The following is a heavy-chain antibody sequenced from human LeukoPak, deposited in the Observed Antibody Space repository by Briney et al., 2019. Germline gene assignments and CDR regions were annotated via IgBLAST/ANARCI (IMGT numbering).Heavy chain of an antibody. J-gene: IGHJ3*02. CDR2: IIPILGIA. V-gene: IGHV1-69*04. D-gene: IGHD2-15*01. Sequence: SVKVSCKASGYTFTSYDINWVRQATGQGLEWMGRIIPILGIANYAQKFQGRVTITADESTSTAYMELSSLRSEDTAVYYCARVGDWAFDIWGQGTTVTVSS. CDR3: ARVGDWAFDI. CDR1: GYTFTSYD.